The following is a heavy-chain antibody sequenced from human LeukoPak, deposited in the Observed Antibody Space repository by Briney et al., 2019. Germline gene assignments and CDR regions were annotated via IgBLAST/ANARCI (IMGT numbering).Heavy chain of an antibody. CDR3: AREIAAAGTIDY. D-gene: IGHD6-13*01. Sequence: SETLSLTCTVSGGSISSSSYYWGWIRQPPGKGLEWIGRIYTSGSTNYNPSLKSRVTMSVDTSKNQFSLKLSSVTAADTTVYYCAREIAAAGTIDYWGQGTLVTVSS. CDR2: IYTSGST. CDR1: GGSISSSSYY. J-gene: IGHJ4*02. V-gene: IGHV4-39*07.